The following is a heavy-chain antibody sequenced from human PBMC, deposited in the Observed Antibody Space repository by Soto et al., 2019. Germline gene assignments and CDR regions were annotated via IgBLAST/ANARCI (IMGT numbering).Heavy chain of an antibody. J-gene: IGHJ6*02. Sequence: GGSLRLSCAASGFTFSSYGMHWVRQAPGKGLEWVAVIWYDGSNKYYADSVKGRFTISRDNSKNTLYLQMNSLRAEDTAVYYCARDRSGIAAAGTYDYYYGMDVWGQGTTVTVSS. V-gene: IGHV3-33*01. D-gene: IGHD6-13*01. CDR2: IWYDGSNK. CDR1: GFTFSSYG. CDR3: ARDRSGIAAAGTYDYYYGMDV.